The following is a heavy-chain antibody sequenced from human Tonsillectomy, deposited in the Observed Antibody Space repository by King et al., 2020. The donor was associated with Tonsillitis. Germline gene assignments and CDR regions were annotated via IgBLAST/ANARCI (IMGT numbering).Heavy chain of an antibody. V-gene: IGHV4-59*08. CDR3: ARTITIFGVVIEYYFDY. Sequence: QLQESGPGLVKPSETLSLTCTVSGGSISSYYWSWIRQPPGKGLEWIGYIYYSGSINYNPSLKSRVTISVDTSKNKFSLKLSSVTAADTAVYYCARTITIFGVVIEYYFDYWGQGTLVTVSS. CDR2: IYYSGSI. J-gene: IGHJ4*02. CDR1: GGSISSYY. D-gene: IGHD3-3*01.